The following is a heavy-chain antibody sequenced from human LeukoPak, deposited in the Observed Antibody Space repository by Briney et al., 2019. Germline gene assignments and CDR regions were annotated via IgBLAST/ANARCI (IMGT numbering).Heavy chain of an antibody. CDR2: ISGSGGST. V-gene: IGHV3-23*01. D-gene: IGHD6-13*01. J-gene: IGHJ4*02. Sequence: PGGSLRLSCAASGFTFSSYAMSWVRQAPGKGLKGASEISGSGGSTYYADSVKGRFTVSRDNSKNTVNLQMNSLRADDTAVYYCAKGTIAAAGTGDYFDYWGQGTLVTVSS. CDR3: AKGTIAAAGTGDYFDY. CDR1: GFTFSSYA.